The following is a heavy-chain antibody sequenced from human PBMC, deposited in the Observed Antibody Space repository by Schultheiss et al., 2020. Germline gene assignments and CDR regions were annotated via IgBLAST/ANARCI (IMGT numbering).Heavy chain of an antibody. CDR3: ARDSQVGASFDY. CDR2: MNPNSGGT. Sequence: ASVKVSCKASGYTFTSYDINWVRQATGQGLEWMGWMNPNSGGTNYAQKFQGRVTMTRDTSISTAYMELSRLRSDDTAVYYCARDSQVGASFDYWGQGTLVTVSS. J-gene: IGHJ4*02. D-gene: IGHD1-26*01. V-gene: IGHV1-2*02. CDR1: GYTFTSYD.